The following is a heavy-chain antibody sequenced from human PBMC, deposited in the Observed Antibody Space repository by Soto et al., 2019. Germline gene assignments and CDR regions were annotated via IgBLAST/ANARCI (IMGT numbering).Heavy chain of an antibody. J-gene: IGHJ2*01. CDR1: GGSINSYW. Sequence: SETLSLTCSVSGGSINSYWWSWIRQPAGKGLEWIGRLYANENTDYNPSLRSRVTISVDTKRQFSLKLSSVTAADTAVYYCARDHPNWYFDLWGRGTPVTVS. CDR2: LYANENT. CDR3: ARDHPNWYFDL. V-gene: IGHV4-4*07.